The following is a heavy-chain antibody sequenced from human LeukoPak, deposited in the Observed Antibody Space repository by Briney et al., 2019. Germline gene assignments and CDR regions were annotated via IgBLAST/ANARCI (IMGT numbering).Heavy chain of an antibody. J-gene: IGHJ4*02. CDR2: ISWNSGSI. D-gene: IGHD3-10*01. Sequence: GGSLRLSCAASGFTFDDYAMHWVRQAPGKGLEWVSGISWNSGSIGYADSVKGRFTISRDNAKNSLYLQMNSLRAEDTALYYCAKDMSGGSGTQDAYFDYWGQGTLATVSS. CDR3: AKDMSGGSGTQDAYFDY. V-gene: IGHV3-9*01. CDR1: GFTFDDYA.